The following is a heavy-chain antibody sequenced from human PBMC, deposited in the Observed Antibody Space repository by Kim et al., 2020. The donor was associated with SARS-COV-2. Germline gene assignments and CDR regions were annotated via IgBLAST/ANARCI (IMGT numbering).Heavy chain of an antibody. Sequence: SETLSLTCAVYGGSFSGYYWSWIRQPPGKGLEWIGEINHSGSTNYNPSLKSRVTISVDTSKNQFSLKLSSVTAADTAVYYCARSGDYYDFWSGYYTGSFDYWGQGTLVTVSS. CDR3: ARSGDYYDFWSGYYTGSFDY. CDR1: GGSFSGYY. CDR2: INHSGST. V-gene: IGHV4-34*01. D-gene: IGHD3-3*01. J-gene: IGHJ4*02.